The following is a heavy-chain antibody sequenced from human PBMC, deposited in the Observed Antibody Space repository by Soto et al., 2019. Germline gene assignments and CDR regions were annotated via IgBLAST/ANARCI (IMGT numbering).Heavy chain of an antibody. CDR3: AKDKSGWYYIFDY. CDR2: ISWNSGSI. CDR1: GFTFDDYA. D-gene: IGHD6-19*01. J-gene: IGHJ4*02. V-gene: IGHV3-9*01. Sequence: SLKISCAASGFTFDDYAMHWVRQAPGKGLEWVSGISWNSGSIGYADSVKGRFTISRDNAKNSLYLQMNSLRAEDTALYYCAKDKSGWYYIFDYWGQGTLVTVSS.